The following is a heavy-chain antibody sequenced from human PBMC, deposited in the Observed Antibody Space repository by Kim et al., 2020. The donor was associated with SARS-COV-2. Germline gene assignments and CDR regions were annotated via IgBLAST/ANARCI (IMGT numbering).Heavy chain of an antibody. V-gene: IGHV1-8*01. CDR1: GYTFTSYD. D-gene: IGHD1-26*01. CDR3: ASCIVGERGWFDP. J-gene: IGHJ5*02. CDR2: MNPNSGNT. Sequence: AXVKVSCKASGYTFTSYDINWVRQATGQGLXWMGWMNPNSGNTGYAQKFQGRVTMTRNTSISTAYMELSSLRSEDTAVYYCASCIVGERGWFDPWGQGTLVTVSS.